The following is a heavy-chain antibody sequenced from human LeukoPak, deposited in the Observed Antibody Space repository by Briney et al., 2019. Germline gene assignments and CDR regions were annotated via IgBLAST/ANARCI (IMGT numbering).Heavy chain of an antibody. CDR2: IYYSGST. J-gene: IGHJ4*02. CDR3: ARALYSSSWPFDY. CDR1: GGSISSGGYY. Sequence: PSQTLSLTCTVSGGSISSGGYYWSWIRQHPGTGLEWIGYIYYSGSTYYNPSLKSRVTISVDTSKNQFSLKLSSVTAADTAVCYCARALYSSSWPFDYWGQGTLVTVSS. D-gene: IGHD6-13*01. V-gene: IGHV4-31*03.